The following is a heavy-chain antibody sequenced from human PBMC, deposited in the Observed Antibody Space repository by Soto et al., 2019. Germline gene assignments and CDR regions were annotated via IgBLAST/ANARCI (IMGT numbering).Heavy chain of an antibody. Sequence: SLSLTCTLSGGSISSVDYYWGWILQPPGRGLEWIGYIYYGGSTSYNPSLKSRVTISVDTSKTQFSLKLSSVTAADTAVYYCARDFGGTAMVTGYYYYGMDVWGQGTTVTVSS. CDR3: ARDFGGTAMVTGYYYYGMDV. D-gene: IGHD5-18*01. V-gene: IGHV4-30-4*01. J-gene: IGHJ6*02. CDR2: IYYGGST. CDR1: GGSISSVDYY.